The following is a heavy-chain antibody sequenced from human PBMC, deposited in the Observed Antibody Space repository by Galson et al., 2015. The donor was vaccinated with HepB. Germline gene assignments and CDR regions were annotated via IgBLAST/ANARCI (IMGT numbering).Heavy chain of an antibody. CDR2: ISGSGGST. CDR3: AKRSCSSTSCYEGWFDP. J-gene: IGHJ5*02. V-gene: IGHV3-23*01. CDR1: GFTFSSYA. D-gene: IGHD2-2*01. Sequence: SLRLSCAASGFTFSSYATSWVRQAPGKGLEWVSAISGSGGSTYYADSVKGRFTISRDNSKNTLYLQMNSLRAEDTAVYYCAKRSCSSTSCYEGWFDPWGQGTLVTVSS.